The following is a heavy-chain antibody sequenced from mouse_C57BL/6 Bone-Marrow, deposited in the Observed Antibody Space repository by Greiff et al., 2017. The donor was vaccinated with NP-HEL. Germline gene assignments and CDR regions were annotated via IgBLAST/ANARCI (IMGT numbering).Heavy chain of an antibody. D-gene: IGHD1-1*01. J-gene: IGHJ3*01. CDR1: GYTFTDYY. CDR3: ARGSYGSSDGFAY. Sequence: EVQLQQSGPELVKPGASVKISCKASGYTFTDYYMNWVKQSHGKSLEWIGDINPNNGGTSYNQKVKGKATLTVDKSSSTAYMELRSLTSEDSAVYDCARGSYGSSDGFAYWGQGTLVTVSA. CDR2: INPNNGGT. V-gene: IGHV1-26*01.